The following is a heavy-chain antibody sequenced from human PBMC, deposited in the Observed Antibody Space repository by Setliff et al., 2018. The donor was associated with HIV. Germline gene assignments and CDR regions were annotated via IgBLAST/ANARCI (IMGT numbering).Heavy chain of an antibody. Sequence: ASVKVSCKTSGYTFTSHTLQWVRQAPGQGLEWMGWINAGNGNTKYSQGFQSRLTITRDTSATTAFMELSGLTSEDTAVYFCARRGRFTGGYSYGSDYFEYWGQGTLVTVSS. V-gene: IGHV1-3*01. CDR1: GYTFTSHT. CDR3: ARRGRFTGGYSYGSDYFEY. D-gene: IGHD5-18*01. J-gene: IGHJ4*02. CDR2: INAGNGNT.